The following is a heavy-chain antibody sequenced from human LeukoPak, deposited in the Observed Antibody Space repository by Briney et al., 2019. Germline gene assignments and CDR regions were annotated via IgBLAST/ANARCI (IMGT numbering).Heavy chain of an antibody. CDR3: ARGDPFKAGWFDP. D-gene: IGHD6-13*01. CDR1: GGSISSGSYY. V-gene: IGHV4-61*02. CDR2: IYTSGST. J-gene: IGHJ5*02. Sequence: PSETLSLTCTVSGGSISSGSYYWSWIRQPAGKGLEWIGRIYTSGSTNYNPSLKSRLTMSVDTSKNHFYLKLSSVTAADTAVYYCARGDPFKAGWFDPWGQGTLVTVSS.